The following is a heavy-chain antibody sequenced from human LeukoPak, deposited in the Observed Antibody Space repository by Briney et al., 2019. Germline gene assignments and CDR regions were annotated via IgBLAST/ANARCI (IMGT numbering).Heavy chain of an antibody. CDR3: ARDRGLWFGELLDY. CDR1: GGSVSSYY. J-gene: IGHJ4*02. CDR2: IYYSGST. Sequence: SETLSLTCTVSGGSVSSYYWSWIRQPPGKGLEWIGYIYYSGSTNYNPSLKSRVTISVDTSKNQFSLKLSSVTAADTAVYYCARDRGLWFGELLDYWGPGTLVTVSS. V-gene: IGHV4-59*02. D-gene: IGHD3-10*01.